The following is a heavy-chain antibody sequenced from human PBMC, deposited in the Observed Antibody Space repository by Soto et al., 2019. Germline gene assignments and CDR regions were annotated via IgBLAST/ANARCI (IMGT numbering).Heavy chain of an antibody. J-gene: IGHJ3*02. CDR2: IYYSGST. V-gene: IGHV4-61*08. Sequence: SETLSLTCTVSGGSSSSGVDYWSWIRKHPGKGLEWIGYIYYSGSTNYNPSLKSRVTISVDTSKNQFSLKLSSVTAADTAVYYCARQYGDYVRGAFDIWGQGTMVTVSS. CDR3: ARQYGDYVRGAFDI. CDR1: GGSSSSGVDY. D-gene: IGHD4-17*01.